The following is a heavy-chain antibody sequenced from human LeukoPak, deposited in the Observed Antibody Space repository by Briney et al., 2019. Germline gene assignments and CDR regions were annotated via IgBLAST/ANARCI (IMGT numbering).Heavy chain of an antibody. J-gene: IGHJ5*02. CDR3: AILTPGYSSSWYNWFDP. D-gene: IGHD6-13*01. CDR1: GYTFTGYY. V-gene: IGHV1-2*06. CDR2: INPNSGGT. Sequence: ASVKVSCKASGYTFTGYYMHWVRQAPGQGLEWMGRINPNSGGTNYAQKFQGRVTMTRDTSISTAYMELSGLRSDDTAVYYCAILTPGYSSSWYNWFDPWGQGTLVTVSS.